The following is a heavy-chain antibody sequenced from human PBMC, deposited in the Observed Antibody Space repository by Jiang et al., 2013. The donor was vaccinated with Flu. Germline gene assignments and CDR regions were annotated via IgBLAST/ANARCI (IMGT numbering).Heavy chain of an antibody. CDR3: ARDSVPYGSGSYQSPLRAFDI. CDR1: GGSISSYY. CDR2: IYYSGST. Sequence: LLKPSETLSLTCTVSGGSISSYYWSWIRQPPGKGLEWIGYIYYSGSTNYNPSLKSRVTISVDTSKNQFSLKLSSVTAADTAVYYCARDSVPYGSGSYQSPLRAFDIWGQGTMVTVSS. J-gene: IGHJ3*02. D-gene: IGHD3-10*01. V-gene: IGHV4-59*01.